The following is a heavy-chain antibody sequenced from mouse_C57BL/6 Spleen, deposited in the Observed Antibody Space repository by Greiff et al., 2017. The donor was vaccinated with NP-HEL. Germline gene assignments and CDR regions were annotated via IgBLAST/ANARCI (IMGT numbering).Heavy chain of an antibody. CDR2: IDPSDSST. CDR1: GYTFTSYW. V-gene: IGHV1-52*01. CDR3: ARRTGYYAMDD. D-gene: IGHD4-1*01. Sequence: VQLQQPGAELVRPGSSVKLSCKASGYTFTSYWMHWVKQRPIQGLEWIGNIDPSDSSTHYNQKFKDKATLTVDKSSSTSYMQLSSLTSEDSAVYYCARRTGYYAMDDWGKGTSVTV. J-gene: IGHJ4*01.